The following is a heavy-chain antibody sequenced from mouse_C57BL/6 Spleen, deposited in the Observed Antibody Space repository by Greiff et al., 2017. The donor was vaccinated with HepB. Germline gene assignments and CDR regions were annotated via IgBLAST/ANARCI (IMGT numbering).Heavy chain of an antibody. Sequence: QVQLKQSGAELVKPGASVKMSCKASGYTFTSYWITWVKQRPGQGLEWIGDIYPGSGSTNYNEKFKSKATLTVDTSSSTAYMQLSSLTSEDSAVYYCAISPVYYGSSSAGFASWGQGTLVTVSA. J-gene: IGHJ3*01. CDR2: IYPGSGST. CDR3: AISPVYYGSSSAGFAS. V-gene: IGHV1-55*01. D-gene: IGHD1-1*01. CDR1: GYTFTSYW.